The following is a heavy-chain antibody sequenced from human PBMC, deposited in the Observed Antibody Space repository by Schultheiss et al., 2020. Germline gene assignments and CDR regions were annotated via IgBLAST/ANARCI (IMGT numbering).Heavy chain of an antibody. CDR2: IYYSGST. V-gene: IGHV4-61*10. J-gene: IGHJ6*02. CDR1: GGSISSGSYY. D-gene: IGHD3-3*01. Sequence: SETLSLTCTVSGGSISSGSYYWSWIRQPAGKGLEWIGYIYYSGSTNYNPSLKSRVTISVDTSKNQFSLKLSSVTAADTAVYYCARVGIAIFGVVITGLDVWGQGTTVTVSS. CDR3: ARVGIAIFGVVITGLDV.